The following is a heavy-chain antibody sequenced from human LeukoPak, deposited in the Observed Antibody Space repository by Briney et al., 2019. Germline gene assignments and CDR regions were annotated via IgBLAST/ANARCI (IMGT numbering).Heavy chain of an antibody. CDR2: IYTSGST. CDR3: ARDLSGWNPASYYYYMDV. D-gene: IGHD6-19*01. V-gene: IGHV4-61*02. CDR1: GGSISSGSYY. Sequence: SQTLSLTCTISGGSISSGSYYWSWIRQPAGKGLEGIGRIYTSGSTNYNPSLKSRVTISVDTSKNQFSLKLSSVTAADTAVYYCARDLSGWNPASYYYYMDVWGKGTTVTVSS. J-gene: IGHJ6*03.